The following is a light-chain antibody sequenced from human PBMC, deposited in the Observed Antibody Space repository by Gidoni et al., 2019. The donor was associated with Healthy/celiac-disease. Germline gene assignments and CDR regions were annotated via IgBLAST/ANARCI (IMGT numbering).Light chain of an antibody. Sequence: QSALTQPASASGSPGQPVTISCTGTSSDVGSYHLVSWYHQHPGKAPKLMIYQGRKRPSGVSNRFSGSKSGNTASLTSSGLQAEDEADYYCCSYAGSSTPHVVFGGGTKLTVL. CDR1: SSDVGSYHL. J-gene: IGLJ2*01. CDR3: CSYAGSSTPHVV. V-gene: IGLV2-23*01. CDR2: QGR.